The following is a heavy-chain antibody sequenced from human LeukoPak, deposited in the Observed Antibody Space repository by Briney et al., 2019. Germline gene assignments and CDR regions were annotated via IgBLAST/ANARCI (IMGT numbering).Heavy chain of an antibody. CDR3: AKDRIAVAGLYYYYGMDV. V-gene: IGHV3-23*01. CDR2: ISGSGGST. J-gene: IGHJ6*02. D-gene: IGHD6-19*01. Sequence: GGSLRLSCAASGFTVSNYYMSWVRQAPGKGLEWVSAISGSGGSTYYADSVKGRFTISRDNSKNTLYLQMNSLRAEDTAVYYCAKDRIAVAGLYYYYGMDVWGQGTTVTVSS. CDR1: GFTVSNYY.